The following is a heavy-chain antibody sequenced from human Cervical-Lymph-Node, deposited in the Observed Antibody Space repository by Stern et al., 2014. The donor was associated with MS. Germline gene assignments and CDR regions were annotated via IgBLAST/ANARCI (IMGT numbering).Heavy chain of an antibody. Sequence: MQLVQSGGGLVQPGGSLRLSCAASGFTFSSYWVHWVRQVPGKGPVWVSRINGDGSRTSYADSVKGRFTISRDNAKNTLYMQMNSLRAEDTAVYYCASYGENYNYYGLDVWGQGTTVTVSS. D-gene: IGHD3-10*01. CDR2: INGDGSRT. CDR1: GFTFSSYW. J-gene: IGHJ6*02. CDR3: ASYGENYNYYGLDV. V-gene: IGHV3-74*02.